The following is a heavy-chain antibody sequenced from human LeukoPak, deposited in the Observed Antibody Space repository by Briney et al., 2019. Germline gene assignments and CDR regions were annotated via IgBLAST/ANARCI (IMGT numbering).Heavy chain of an antibody. J-gene: IGHJ2*01. Sequence: VIYGGGTAYYTDSVKGRFTISRDSSKNTVYLQMNSLRAEDTAVYFCAKLTDFWGRGTVVTVFS. V-gene: IGHV3-53*01. CDR2: IYGGGTA. CDR3: AKLTDF. D-gene: IGHD3-9*01.